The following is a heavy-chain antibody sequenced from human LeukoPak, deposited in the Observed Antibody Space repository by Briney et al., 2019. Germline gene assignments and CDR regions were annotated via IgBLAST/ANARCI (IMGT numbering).Heavy chain of an antibody. J-gene: IGHJ3*02. CDR3: AKDRGYSYGYDAFDI. CDR1: GFPFSSYA. Sequence: GGSLRLSCAASGFPFSSYAMSWVRQAPGKGPEWVSAISGSGGSTYHADSVKGRFTISRDNSKNTLYLQMNSLRAEDTAVYYCAKDRGYSYGYDAFDIWGQGTMVTVSS. D-gene: IGHD5-18*01. CDR2: ISGSGGST. V-gene: IGHV3-23*01.